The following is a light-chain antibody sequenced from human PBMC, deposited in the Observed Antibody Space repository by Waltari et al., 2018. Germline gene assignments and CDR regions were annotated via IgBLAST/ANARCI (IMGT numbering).Light chain of an antibody. V-gene: IGLV2-14*03. CDR2: DVT. Sequence: QSALTQPASVSGSPGQSITISCSGLGSAAGASESVSWHQHHPDKAPQGIIYDVTHRPSGVSDRFSGSKSANTASLTMSRHQPEDEADYYCSSQTLDGLVLFGGGTRLTVL. CDR3: SSQTLDGLVL. J-gene: IGLJ2*01. CDR1: GSAAGASES.